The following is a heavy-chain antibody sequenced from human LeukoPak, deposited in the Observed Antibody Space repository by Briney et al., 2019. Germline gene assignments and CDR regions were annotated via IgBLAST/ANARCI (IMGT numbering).Heavy chain of an antibody. D-gene: IGHD2-8*02. CDR1: GFAISTYA. Sequence: GGSLRLACAASGFAISTYAMAWVRQAPGKGLEWISSLSSGRSPSYSDSLEGRLTMSSDNARNTLYLQMDNLRGEDTAMYYCARQLGYCAAGTCYFDSWGHGTQVTVSS. CDR2: LSSGRSP. CDR3: ARQLGYCAAGTCYFDS. J-gene: IGHJ4*01. V-gene: IGHV3-69-1*01.